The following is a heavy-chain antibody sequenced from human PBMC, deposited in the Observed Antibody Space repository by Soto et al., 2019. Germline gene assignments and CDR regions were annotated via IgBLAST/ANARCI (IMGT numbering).Heavy chain of an antibody. CDR2: INPNSGGT. Sequence: ASVKVSCKASGYTFTGYYMHWVRQAPGQGLEWMGWINPNSGGTNYAQKFQGWVTMTRDTSISTAYMELSRLRAEDTAVYYCARGRHPGGHWYFDLWGRGTLVTVSS. J-gene: IGHJ2*01. CDR3: ARGRHPGGHWYFDL. CDR1: GYTFTGYY. V-gene: IGHV1-2*04.